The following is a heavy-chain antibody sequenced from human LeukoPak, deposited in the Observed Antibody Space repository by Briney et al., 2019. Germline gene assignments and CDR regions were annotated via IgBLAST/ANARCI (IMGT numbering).Heavy chain of an antibody. CDR3: ARATRDLGYSSSWYVASFWFDP. V-gene: IGHV4-34*01. CDR2: INHSGST. D-gene: IGHD6-13*01. Sequence: SETLSLTCAVYGGSFSGYYWSWIRQLPGKGLEWIGEINHSGSTNYNPSLKSRVTISGDTSKNQFSLKLSSVTAADTAVYYCARATRDLGYSSSWYVASFWFDPWGQGTLVTVSS. CDR1: GGSFSGYY. J-gene: IGHJ5*02.